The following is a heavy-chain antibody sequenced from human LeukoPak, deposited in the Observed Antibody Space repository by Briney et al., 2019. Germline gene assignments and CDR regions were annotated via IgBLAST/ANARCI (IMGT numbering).Heavy chain of an antibody. D-gene: IGHD5-18*01. V-gene: IGHV3-48*01. CDR1: GFTFSSYS. CDR2: ISSSSGTI. CDR3: AREDGLTAPFDY. Sequence: GGSLRLSCAASGFTFSSYSMNWVRQALGKRLEWVSYISSSSGTIYYADSVKGRFTISRDNAKNSLYLQMNSLRAEDMAVYYCAREDGLTAPFDYWGQGTLVTVSS. J-gene: IGHJ4*02.